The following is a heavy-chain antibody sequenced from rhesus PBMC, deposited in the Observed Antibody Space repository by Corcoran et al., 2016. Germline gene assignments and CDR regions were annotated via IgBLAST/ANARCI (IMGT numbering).Heavy chain of an antibody. V-gene: IGHV3S25*01. J-gene: IGHJ4*01. CDR3: AKARIAAALDY. CDR2: INTGGGST. D-gene: IGHD6-25*01. CDR1: VCTCRRNY. Sequence: EVQLVESGGGLVQPGGSLRLSCAAAVCTCRRNYMYWVRQAPGKGRGWISAINTGGGSTYYADSVKGRFTISRDNSKNTLSLQMNSLRAEDTAVYYCAKARIAAALDYWGQGVLVTVSS.